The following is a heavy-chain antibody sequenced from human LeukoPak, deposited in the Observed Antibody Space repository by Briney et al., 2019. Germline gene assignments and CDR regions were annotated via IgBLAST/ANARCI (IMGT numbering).Heavy chain of an antibody. D-gene: IGHD5-24*01. V-gene: IGHV1-2*02. CDR1: GYTFTGYF. CDR2: INPDSGVT. CDR3: ARTWGVEMATISTIDY. J-gene: IGHJ4*02. Sequence: ASVKVSCKASGYTFTGYFMHWVRQAPGQGLEWLGWINPDSGVTNYAQKFQGRVTMARDTSISTAYMELSRLRSDDTAVYYCARTWGVEMATISTIDYWGQGTLVTVSS.